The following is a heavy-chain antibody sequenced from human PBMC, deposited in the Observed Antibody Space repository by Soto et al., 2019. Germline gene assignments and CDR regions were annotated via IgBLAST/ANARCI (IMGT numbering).Heavy chain of an antibody. CDR1: GGSFSGYY. D-gene: IGHD1-26*01. CDR2: INHSGST. CDR3: ARTGRIVGAPGSFDY. V-gene: IGHV4-34*01. Sequence: QVQLQQWGAGLLKPSETPSLTCAVYGGSFSGYYWSWIRQPPGKGLEWIGEINHSGSTNYNPSLKSRVTISVDTSKNQFSLKLSSVTAADTAVYYCARTGRIVGAPGSFDYWGQGTLVTVSS. J-gene: IGHJ4*02.